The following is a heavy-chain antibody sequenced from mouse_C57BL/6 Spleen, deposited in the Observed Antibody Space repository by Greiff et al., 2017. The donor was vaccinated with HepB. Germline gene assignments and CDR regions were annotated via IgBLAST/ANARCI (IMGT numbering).Heavy chain of an antibody. CDR3: ARHDGYRYAMDY. Sequence: EVQLVESGGGLVKPGGSLKLSCAASGFTFSSYTMSWVRQTPEKRLEWVATISGGGGNTYYPDSVKGRFTISRDNAKNTLYLQMSSLRSEDTALYYCARHDGYRYAMDYWGQGTSVTVSS. CDR1: GFTFSSYT. J-gene: IGHJ4*01. CDR2: ISGGGGNT. V-gene: IGHV5-9*01. D-gene: IGHD2-3*01.